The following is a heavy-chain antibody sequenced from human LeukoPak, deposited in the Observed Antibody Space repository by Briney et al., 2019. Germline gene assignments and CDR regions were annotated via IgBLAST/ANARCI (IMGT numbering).Heavy chain of an antibody. CDR3: TRTPYCSGGSCPHFDY. Sequence: GGSLRLSCAASEITISDAWMSWVRQAPGKGLEWVGFIRSKAYGGTTEYAASVKGRFTISRDDSKSIAYLQMNSLKTEDTAVYYCTRTPYCSGGSCPHFDYWGQGTLVTVSS. CDR1: EITISDAW. CDR2: IRSKAYGGTT. J-gene: IGHJ4*02. V-gene: IGHV3-49*04. D-gene: IGHD2-15*01.